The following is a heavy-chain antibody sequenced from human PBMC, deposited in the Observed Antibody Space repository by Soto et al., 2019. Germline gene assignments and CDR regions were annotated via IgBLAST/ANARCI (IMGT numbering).Heavy chain of an antibody. CDR1: GGTFNTYA. Sequence: QMQLVQSGAEMQKPGSSVKVSCQSSGGTFNTYAMNWVRQAPGQGPEWMGDISPMFGAANYAPKFQGRVTITADESTGTSYMHLSSVTSEDTALYFCAREVQVHTPAFVYWGEGTLVTVSS. V-gene: IGHV1-69*19. CDR3: AREVQVHTPAFVY. D-gene: IGHD3-10*01. J-gene: IGHJ4*02. CDR2: ISPMFGAA.